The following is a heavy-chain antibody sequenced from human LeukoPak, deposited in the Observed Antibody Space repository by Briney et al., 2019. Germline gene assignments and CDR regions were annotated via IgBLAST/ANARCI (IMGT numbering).Heavy chain of an antibody. V-gene: IGHV4-4*07. CDR1: GGSINSYY. D-gene: IGHD1-26*01. CDR3: GRQGYTAAYYFLDY. Sequence: SETLSPTCTVSGGSINSYYWGWVRQAAGKGLEWIGRIYTTGTTYYSPSLKSRLTMSVDTSKSQFSLNLRSVTAADTALYYCGRQGYTAAYYFLDYWSQGTLVTVSS. J-gene: IGHJ4*02. CDR2: IYTTGTT.